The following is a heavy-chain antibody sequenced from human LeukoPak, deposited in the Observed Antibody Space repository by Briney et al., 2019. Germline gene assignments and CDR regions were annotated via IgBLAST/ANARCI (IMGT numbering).Heavy chain of an antibody. CDR3: ARVNVRGVVKY. CDR2: IFHSGST. J-gene: IGHJ4*02. V-gene: IGHV4-4*02. CDR1: GGSISSNNW. Sequence: PSGTLSLTCVVSGGSISSNNWWSWVRPPPGKGMEWIGEIFHSGSTNYNPSLKSRVTISVDKSKNQFSLRLSSVTAADTAVYYCARVNVRGVVKYWGQGTLVTVSS. D-gene: IGHD3-10*01.